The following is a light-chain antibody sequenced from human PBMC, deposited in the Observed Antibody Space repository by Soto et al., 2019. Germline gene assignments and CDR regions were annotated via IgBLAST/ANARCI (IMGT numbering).Light chain of an antibody. CDR2: DVT. Sequence: QSVLTQPASVSGSPGQSITISCTGTGSDIGSYNYVSWYQHHPGKVPKFIIYDVTNRPSGVSDRFSGSKSGNTASLTISGLRAEDEADYYCNSYTSASTYVFGTGTKLTVL. CDR1: GSDIGSYNY. CDR3: NSYTSASTYV. V-gene: IGLV2-14*03. J-gene: IGLJ1*01.